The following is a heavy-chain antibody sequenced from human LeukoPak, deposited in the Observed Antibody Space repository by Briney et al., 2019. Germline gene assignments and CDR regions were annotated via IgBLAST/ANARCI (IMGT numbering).Heavy chain of an antibody. V-gene: IGHV1-46*01. CDR1: GYTFTTYY. D-gene: IGHD2-15*01. CDR3: ARRYCSGGSCSFEY. J-gene: IGHJ4*02. CDR2: INPSGGST. Sequence: GASVKVSCKAFGYTFTTYYMHWVRQAPAQGLEWMGIINPSGGSTFYAQKFQGRVTMTRDTSTSTVYMELSSLRSEDTAVYYCARRYCSGGSCSFEYWGQGTLVTVSS.